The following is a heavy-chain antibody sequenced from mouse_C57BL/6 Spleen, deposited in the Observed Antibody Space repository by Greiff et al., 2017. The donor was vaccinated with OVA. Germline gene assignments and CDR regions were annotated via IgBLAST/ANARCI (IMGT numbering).Heavy chain of an antibody. CDR2: IYPGSGNT. CDR3: ARDLLLQGAWFAY. J-gene: IGHJ3*01. CDR1: GYTFTDYY. Sequence: VQLQQSGAELVRPEASVKLSCKASGYTFTDYYINWVKQRPGQGLEWIARIYPGSGNTYYNEKFKGKATLTAEKSSSTAYMQLSSLTSEDSAVYFCARDLLLQGAWFAYWGQGTLVTVSA. V-gene: IGHV1-76*01. D-gene: IGHD1-1*01.